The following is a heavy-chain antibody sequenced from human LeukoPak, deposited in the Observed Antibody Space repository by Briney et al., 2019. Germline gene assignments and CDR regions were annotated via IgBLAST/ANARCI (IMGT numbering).Heavy chain of an antibody. V-gene: IGHV3-21*01. J-gene: IGHJ4*02. CDR1: GFTFSSYS. CDR3: ARDKDILTGSFDY. D-gene: IGHD3-9*01. Sequence: GGSLRLSCAASGFTFSSYSMNWVRQAPGKGLEWVSSISSSSSYIYYADSVKGRFTITRDNAKNSLYLQMNSLRAEDTAVYYCARDKDILTGSFDYWGQGTLVTVSS. CDR2: ISSSSSYI.